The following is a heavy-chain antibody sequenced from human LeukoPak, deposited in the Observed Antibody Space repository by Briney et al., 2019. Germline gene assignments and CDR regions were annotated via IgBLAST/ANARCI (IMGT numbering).Heavy chain of an antibody. CDR1: GGSISSYY. CDR2: IYYSGST. J-gene: IGHJ5*02. Sequence: SETLSLTCTVSGGSISSYYWSWIRQPPGKGLEWIGYIYYSGSTNYNPSLKSRVTISVDTSKNQFSLKLSSVTAADTAVYYCAGERTGGNNWFDPWGQGTLVTVSS. D-gene: IGHD3-16*01. V-gene: IGHV4-59*01. CDR3: AGERTGGNNWFDP.